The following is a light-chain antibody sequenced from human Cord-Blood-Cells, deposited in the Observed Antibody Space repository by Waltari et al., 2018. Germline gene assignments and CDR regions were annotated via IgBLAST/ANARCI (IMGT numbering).Light chain of an antibody. J-gene: IGLJ2*01. CDR1: SSDVGGYNY. CDR3: SAYAGSNNVVV. V-gene: IGLV2-8*01. Sequence: QSALTQPPSASASPGHSVTISCPCTSSDVGGYNYVSWYQQHPGKAPKLMIYEVSKRPSGVPDRFSGSKSGNTASLTVSGLQAEDEADYYCSAYAGSNNVVVFGGGTKLTVL. CDR2: EVS.